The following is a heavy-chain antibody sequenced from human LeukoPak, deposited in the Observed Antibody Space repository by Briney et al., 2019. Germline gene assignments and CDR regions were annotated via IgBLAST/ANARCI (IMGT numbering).Heavy chain of an antibody. CDR3: GYSYGYRRYYYYYYMDV. CDR2: IIPIFGTA. V-gene: IGHV1-69*05. D-gene: IGHD5-18*01. Sequence: GSSVKVSCKASGGTFSSYAISWVRQAPGQGLEWMGGIIPIFGTANYAQKFQGRVTITTDESTSTACMELSSLGSEDTAVYYCGYSYGYRRYYYYYYMDVWGKGTTVTVSS. J-gene: IGHJ6*03. CDR1: GGTFSSYA.